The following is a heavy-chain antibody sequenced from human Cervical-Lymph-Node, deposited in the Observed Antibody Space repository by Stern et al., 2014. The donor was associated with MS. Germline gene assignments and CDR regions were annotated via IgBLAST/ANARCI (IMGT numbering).Heavy chain of an antibody. CDR3: ASFLELDQQLGYYYGMDV. CDR2: ISSSSSYI. D-gene: IGHD6-13*01. Sequence: EMQLVESGGGLVKPGGSLRLSCAASGFTFSSYSMNWVRQAPGKGLEWVSSISSSSSYIYYADSVKGRFTISRDNAKNSLYLQMNSLRAEDTAVYYCASFLELDQQLGYYYGMDVWGQGTTVTVSS. CDR1: GFTFSSYS. J-gene: IGHJ6*02. V-gene: IGHV3-21*01.